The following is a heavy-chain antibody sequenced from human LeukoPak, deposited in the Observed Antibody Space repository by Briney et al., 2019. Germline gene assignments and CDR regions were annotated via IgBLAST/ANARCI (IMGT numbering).Heavy chain of an antibody. V-gene: IGHV3-11*01. J-gene: IGHJ3*02. CDR3: ARRCSSSCRAFDI. CDR1: GFTFSDYY. CDR2: ISSSGSTI. Sequence: GGSLRLSCAASGFTFSDYYMTWIRQAPGKGLEWVSYISSSGSTIYYADSVKGRFTISRDNAKNSLYLQMNSLRAEDTAVYYCARRCSSSCRAFDIWGQGTMVTVSS. D-gene: IGHD6-13*01.